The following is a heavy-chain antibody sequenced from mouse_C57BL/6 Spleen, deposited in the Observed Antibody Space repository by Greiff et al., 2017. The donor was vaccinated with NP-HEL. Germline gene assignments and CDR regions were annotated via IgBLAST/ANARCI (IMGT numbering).Heavy chain of an antibody. CDR2: IYPRSGNT. V-gene: IGHV1-81*01. D-gene: IGHD3-2*02. J-gene: IGHJ2*01. CDR3: ARREADSSGYDY. Sequence: QVQLQQSGAELARPGASVKLSCKASGYTFTSYGISWVKQRTGQGLEWIGEIYPRSGNTYYNEKFKGKATLTADKSSSTAYMELRSLTSEDSAVYFCARREADSSGYDYWGQGTTLTVSS. CDR1: GYTFTSYG.